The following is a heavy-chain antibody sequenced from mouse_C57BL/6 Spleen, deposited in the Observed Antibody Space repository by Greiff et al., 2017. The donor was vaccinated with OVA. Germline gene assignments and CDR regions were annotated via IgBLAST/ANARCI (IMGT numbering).Heavy chain of an antibody. CDR2: ISSGSSTI. Sequence: EVKLVESGGGLVKPGGSLKLSCAASGFTFSDYGMHWVRQAPEKGLEWVAYISSGSSTIYYADTVKGRFTISRDNAKNTLFLQMTSLRSEDTAMYYGARGHITTVVPFDYWGQGTTLRVSS. CDR3: ARGHITTVVPFDY. CDR1: GFTFSDYG. D-gene: IGHD1-1*01. J-gene: IGHJ2*01. V-gene: IGHV5-17*01.